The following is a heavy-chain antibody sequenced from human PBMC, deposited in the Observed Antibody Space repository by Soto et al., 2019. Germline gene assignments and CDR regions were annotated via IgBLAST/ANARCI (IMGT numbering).Heavy chain of an antibody. D-gene: IGHD1-1*01. Sequence: GGSLRLSCAASGFTFSSYWMHWVRQAPGEGLWWVSYIKPDGSRTKDADSVKGRFTISRDNARNTLYLRMNSLRAEDTAVYYCARDNNWSYDSWGRGTMVTVSS. CDR1: GFTFSSYW. CDR3: ARDNNWSYDS. CDR2: IKPDGSRT. J-gene: IGHJ4*02. V-gene: IGHV3-74*03.